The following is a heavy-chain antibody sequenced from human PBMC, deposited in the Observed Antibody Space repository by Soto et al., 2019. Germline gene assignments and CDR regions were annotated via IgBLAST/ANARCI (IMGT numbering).Heavy chain of an antibody. CDR2: IIPIFGTA. J-gene: IGHJ4*02. CDR3: ASRNGDRSGWYAFFDY. CDR1: GGTFSSYA. D-gene: IGHD6-19*01. Sequence: SVKVSCKASGGTFSSYAISWVRQAPGQGLEWMGGIIPIFGTANYAQKFQGRVTITADESTSTAYMELSSLRSEDTAVYYCASRNGDRSGWYAFFDYWGQGPLVTVYS. V-gene: IGHV1-69*13.